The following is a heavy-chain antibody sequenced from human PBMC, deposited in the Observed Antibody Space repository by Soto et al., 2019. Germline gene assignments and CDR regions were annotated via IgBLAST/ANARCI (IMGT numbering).Heavy chain of an antibody. D-gene: IGHD2-8*01. CDR3: AKNGQPPYYYYGLDV. J-gene: IGHJ6*02. CDR1: GYTFTRYG. CDR2: ISGYNGDT. Sequence: QGHLVQSEAEVKKSGASVKVSCKASGYTFTRYGISWVRQAPGQGLEWMGWISGYNGDTNYAQKFQGRVSMTIDTSTTTAYRELRSLTSDDTAVYYCAKNGQPPYYYYGLDVWGQGTKVTVSS. V-gene: IGHV1-18*01.